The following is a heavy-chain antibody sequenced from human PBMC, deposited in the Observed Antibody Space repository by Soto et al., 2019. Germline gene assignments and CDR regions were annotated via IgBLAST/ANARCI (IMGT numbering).Heavy chain of an antibody. D-gene: IGHD4-17*01. Sequence: EVQLVESGGGLVQPGESLRLSCAASGFTFSRYWMHWVRQGPGKGLVWVARITNDGRSTGYADSVKGRFTISRDNANNTLYLQIHSLRAEDTAVYYCARDGDGDYPVDYWGQGTLVTVSS. V-gene: IGHV3-74*01. J-gene: IGHJ4*02. CDR2: ITNDGRST. CDR1: GFTFSRYW. CDR3: ARDGDGDYPVDY.